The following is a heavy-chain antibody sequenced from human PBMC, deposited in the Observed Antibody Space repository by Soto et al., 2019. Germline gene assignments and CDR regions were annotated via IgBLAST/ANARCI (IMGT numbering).Heavy chain of an antibody. CDR3: AQGAGNWNYAFDNWFDP. CDR2: IYWDDDK. D-gene: IGHD1-7*01. Sequence: QITLKESGPTLVKPTQTLTLTCTFSGFSLSTSGVGVGWIRQPPGKALEWLALIYWDDDKRYSPSLKSRLTITKDTSKNQVVLTMTNMDPVDTATYYCAQGAGNWNYAFDNWFDPWGQGTLVTVSS. CDR1: GFSLSTSGVG. V-gene: IGHV2-5*02. J-gene: IGHJ5*02.